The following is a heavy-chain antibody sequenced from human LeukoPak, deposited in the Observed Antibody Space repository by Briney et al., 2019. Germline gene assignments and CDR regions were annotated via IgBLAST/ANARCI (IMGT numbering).Heavy chain of an antibody. Sequence: GGSLRLSCAASGFTFSEYYMGWVRQAPGKGLEWVSVIYSGGSTYYADSVKGRFTISRDNSKNTLYLQMNSLRAEDTAVYYCARATYYYDSSGYRLEKAFFDYWGQGTLVTVSS. V-gene: IGHV3-66*01. CDR3: ARATYYYDSSGYRLEKAFFDY. D-gene: IGHD3-22*01. J-gene: IGHJ4*02. CDR2: IYSGGST. CDR1: GFTFSEYY.